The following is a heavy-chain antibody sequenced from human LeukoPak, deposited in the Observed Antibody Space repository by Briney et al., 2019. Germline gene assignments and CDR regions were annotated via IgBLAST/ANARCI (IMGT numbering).Heavy chain of an antibody. J-gene: IGHJ4*02. V-gene: IGHV3-30-3*01. Sequence: PGRSLRLSCVVSGFTFSSYAMHWARQAPGKGLEWVAVTSHDRSNNCHADSVKGRFTISRDNSKNTLYLQMNSLRVEDTAVYYCARDLSGSYMADYWGQGTLVTVSS. D-gene: IGHD3-10*01. CDR2: TSHDRSNN. CDR3: ARDLSGSYMADY. CDR1: GFTFSSYA.